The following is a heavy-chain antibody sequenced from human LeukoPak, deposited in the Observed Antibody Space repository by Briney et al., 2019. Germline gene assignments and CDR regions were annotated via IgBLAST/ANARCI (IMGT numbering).Heavy chain of an antibody. CDR1: GYTFTGYY. V-gene: IGHV1-2*06. Sequence: ASVKVSCKASGYTFTGYYMHWVRQAPGQGLVWMGQINPNSGGTNYAQKFQGRVTMTRDTSISTAYMELSRLRSDDTAVYYCASVLESKRHYDILTGQSMGINAFDVWGQGTMVTVSS. CDR2: INPNSGGT. D-gene: IGHD3-9*01. CDR3: ASVLESKRHYDILTGQSMGINAFDV. J-gene: IGHJ3*01.